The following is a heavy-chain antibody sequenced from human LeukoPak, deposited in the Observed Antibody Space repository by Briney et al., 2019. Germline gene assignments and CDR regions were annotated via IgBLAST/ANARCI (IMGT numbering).Heavy chain of an antibody. J-gene: IGHJ4*02. CDR3: ARGWRIQLWLAY. V-gene: IGHV4-39*01. Sequence: SETLSLTCTVSGGSIYGGGFYWGWIRQPPRKGLEWIGHIYYSGSTYYNASLKSRVTISVDTSKNQFSLTLSSVTAADTAVYYCARGWRIQLWLAYWGQGTLVTVSS. CDR1: GGSIYGGGFY. D-gene: IGHD5-18*01. CDR2: IYYSGST.